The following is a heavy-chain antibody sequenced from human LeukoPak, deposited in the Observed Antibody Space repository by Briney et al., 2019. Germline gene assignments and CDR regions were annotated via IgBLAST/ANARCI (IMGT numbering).Heavy chain of an antibody. J-gene: IGHJ4*02. CDR3: ASWPGAWYGEDY. V-gene: IGHV3-53*01. Sequence: GGSLRLSCAASGFTVSTNYMAWVRQPPGKGLEWASVIFGGGGTYYAGSVRGRFTISRDNSQNTLFLQMNSLRAEDTAVYYCASWPGAWYGEDYWGQGTRVTVSS. D-gene: IGHD3-10*01. CDR2: IFGGGGT. CDR1: GFTVSTNY.